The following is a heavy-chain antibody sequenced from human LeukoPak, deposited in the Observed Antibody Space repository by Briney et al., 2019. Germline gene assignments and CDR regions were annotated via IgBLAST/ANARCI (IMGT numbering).Heavy chain of an antibody. D-gene: IGHD6-19*01. CDR1: GFTFSSYW. CDR3: ARFRSSGWYDTNYYYYGMDV. CDR2: IKQDGSEK. V-gene: IGHV3-7*01. Sequence: GRSLRLSCAASGFTFSSYWMSWVRQAPGKGLEWVANIKQDGSEKYYVDSVKGRFTISRDNAKNSLYLQMNSLGAEDTAVYYCARFRSSGWYDTNYYYYGMDVWGQGTTVTVSS. J-gene: IGHJ6*02.